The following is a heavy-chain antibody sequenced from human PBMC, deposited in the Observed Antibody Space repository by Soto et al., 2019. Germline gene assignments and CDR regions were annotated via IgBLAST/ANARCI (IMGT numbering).Heavy chain of an antibody. CDR2: IFRGGSDK. Sequence: HPGGSLRLSCTASGFTFSSYWMTWVRRAPGKGLQWVANIFRGGSDKYYLDSVKGRFTISRDNARNSLFLQMNSLRAEDTAVYYCARVRANDYEIDYWGQGTLVTVSS. CDR3: ARVRANDYEIDY. V-gene: IGHV3-7*03. D-gene: IGHD4-17*01. J-gene: IGHJ4*02. CDR1: GFTFSSYW.